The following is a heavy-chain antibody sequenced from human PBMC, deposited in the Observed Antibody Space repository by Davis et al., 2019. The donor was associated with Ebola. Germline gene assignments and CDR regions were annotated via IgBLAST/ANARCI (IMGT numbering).Heavy chain of an antibody. CDR1: GFTFRFSD. Sequence: GGSLRLSCAASGFTFRFSDMHWVRQAPGKGLEWVPLIRYDGGNAYYADSVKGRFTISRDNSNNRVYLEMISLRAEDTAVYYCVKGVRYFDGPRWELDSWGQGTQVTVSS. D-gene: IGHD3-9*01. CDR3: VKGVRYFDGPRWELDS. CDR2: IRYDGGNA. J-gene: IGHJ4*02. V-gene: IGHV3-30*02.